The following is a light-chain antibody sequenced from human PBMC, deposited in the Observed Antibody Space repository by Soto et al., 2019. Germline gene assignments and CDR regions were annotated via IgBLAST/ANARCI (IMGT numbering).Light chain of an antibody. J-gene: IGLJ2*01. V-gene: IGLV2-14*01. CDR3: SSYTSSSTLVV. CDR2: DVS. CDR1: SSDVGGYNY. Sequence: QSVLTQPASVSGSPGQSLTISCTGTSSDVGGYNYVSWYQQHPGKAPKLMIYDVSNRPSGVSNRFSGSKSGNTASLTISGLQAKDEADYYCSSYTSSSTLVVFGGGTKVTVL.